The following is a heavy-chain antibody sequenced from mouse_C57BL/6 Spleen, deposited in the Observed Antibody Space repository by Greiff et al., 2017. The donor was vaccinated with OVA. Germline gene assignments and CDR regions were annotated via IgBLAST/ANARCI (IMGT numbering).Heavy chain of an antibody. D-gene: IGHD4-1*01. Sequence: QVQLQQPGAELVRPGSSVKLSCKASGYTFTSYWLHWVKQRPIQGLEWIGNIDPSDSETHYNQKFKDKATLTVDKSSSTAYMQLSSLTSEDSAVYYCARKLGGSAMDYWGQGTSVTVSS. CDR3: ARKLGGSAMDY. V-gene: IGHV1-52*01. J-gene: IGHJ4*01. CDR2: IDPSDSET. CDR1: GYTFTSYW.